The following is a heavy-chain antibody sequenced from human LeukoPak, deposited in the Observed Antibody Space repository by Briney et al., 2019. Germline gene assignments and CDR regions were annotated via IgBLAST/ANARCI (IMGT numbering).Heavy chain of an antibody. CDR3: AGTGSSWSYNWFDP. D-gene: IGHD6-13*01. V-gene: IGHV3-7*01. CDR1: GFTFSSYW. J-gene: IGHJ5*02. Sequence: GGSLRLSCAASGFTFSSYWMSWVRQAPGKGLEWVANIKQDGSEKYYVDSVKGRSTISGDNAKNSLYLQMNSLRAEDTAVYYCAGTGSSWSYNWFDPWGQGTLVTVSS. CDR2: IKQDGSEK.